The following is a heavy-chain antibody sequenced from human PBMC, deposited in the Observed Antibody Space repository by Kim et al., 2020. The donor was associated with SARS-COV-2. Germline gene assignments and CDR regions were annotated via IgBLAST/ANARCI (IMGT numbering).Heavy chain of an antibody. V-gene: IGHV3-11*01. Sequence: YAAHGKGRLTISRDNAKNSLYLQMNSLRAADTAVYYWARRDFWSGYYDDYWGQGTLVTVSS. CDR3: ARRDFWSGYYDDY. J-gene: IGHJ4*02. D-gene: IGHD3-3*01.